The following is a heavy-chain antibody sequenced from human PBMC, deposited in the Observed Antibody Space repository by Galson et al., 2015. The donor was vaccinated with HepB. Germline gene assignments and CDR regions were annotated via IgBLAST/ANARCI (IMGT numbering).Heavy chain of an antibody. CDR3: TTDLLSYCSSTSCYRQNYYYYYMDV. V-gene: IGHV3-15*07. CDR1: GFTFSNAW. CDR2: IKSKTDGGTT. D-gene: IGHD2-2*01. J-gene: IGHJ6*03. Sequence: SLRLSCAASGFTFSNAWMNWVRQAPGKGLEWVGRIKSKTDGGTTDYAAPVKGRFTISRDDSKNTLYLQMNSLKTEDTAVYYCTTDLLSYCSSTSCYRQNYYYYYMDVWGKGTTVTVSS.